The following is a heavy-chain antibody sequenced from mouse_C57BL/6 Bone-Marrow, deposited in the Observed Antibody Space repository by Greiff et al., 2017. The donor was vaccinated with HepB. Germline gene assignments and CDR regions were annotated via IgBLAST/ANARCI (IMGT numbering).Heavy chain of an antibody. D-gene: IGHD1-1*01. Sequence: EVQLVESGAELVKPGASVKLSCTASGFNIKDYYMHWVKQRTEQGLEWIGRIDPEDGETKYAPKFQGKATITADTSSNTAYLQLSSLTSEDTAVYYCATNYYGSSSHYAMDYWGQGTSVTVSS. V-gene: IGHV14-2*01. CDR2: IDPEDGET. J-gene: IGHJ4*01. CDR1: GFNIKDYY. CDR3: ATNYYGSSSHYAMDY.